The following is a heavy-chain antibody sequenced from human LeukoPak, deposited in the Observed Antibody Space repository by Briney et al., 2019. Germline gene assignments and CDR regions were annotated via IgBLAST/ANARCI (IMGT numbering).Heavy chain of an antibody. CDR2: SRNKASSYTT. J-gene: IGHJ1*01. Sequence: GGSLRLSCAASGFKFSDHYIDWVRQAPGKGLEWVGRSRNKASSYTTEYAASVEGRFTISRDVSESSLYLQMNSLRAEDTAVYYCAKSSSGWHGFGVSSEYFQHWGQGTLVTVSS. V-gene: IGHV3-72*01. CDR3: AKSSSGWHGFGVSSEYFQH. CDR1: GFKFSDHY. D-gene: IGHD6-19*01.